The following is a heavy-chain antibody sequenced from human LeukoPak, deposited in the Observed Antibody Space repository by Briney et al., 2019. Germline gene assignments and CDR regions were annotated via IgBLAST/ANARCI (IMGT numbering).Heavy chain of an antibody. CDR3: AKDRVPRRYCSGGSCYVGAVDY. V-gene: IGHV3-23*01. D-gene: IGHD2-15*01. Sequence: GGSVTLLCAPSGFTFSSYAMSWVRQAPGRGLECVSAISGSGGNTYYADSVKGRFTISRDNSKNTLYLQMNSLRAEDTAVYYCAKDRVPRRYCSGGSCYVGAVDYWGQGTLVTVSS. J-gene: IGHJ4*02. CDR1: GFTFSSYA. CDR2: ISGSGGNT.